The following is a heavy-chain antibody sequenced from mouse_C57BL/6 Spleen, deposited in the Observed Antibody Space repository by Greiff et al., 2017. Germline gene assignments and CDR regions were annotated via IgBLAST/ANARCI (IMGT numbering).Heavy chain of an antibody. CDR2: IDPEDGET. J-gene: IGHJ2*01. CDR1: GFNIKDYY. CDR3: ARVPWGTDYFDY. V-gene: IGHV14-2*01. Sequence: VQLKESGAELVKPGASVKLSCTASGFNIKDYYMHWVKQRTEQGLEWIGRIDPEDGETKYAPKFQGKATITADTTSKTAYLQLSSLTSEDTAVYYCARVPWGTDYFDYWGQGTTLTVSS.